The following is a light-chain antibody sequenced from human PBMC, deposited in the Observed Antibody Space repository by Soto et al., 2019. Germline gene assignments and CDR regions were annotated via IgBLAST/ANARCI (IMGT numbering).Light chain of an antibody. Sequence: EIVLTQSPGTLSLSPGERATLSCRASRSVGTFLAWYQQKPGQAPRLLIYGASSRATVIPDRFSGSGSGTDFTLTISRLEPEDFAVYYCQQYGSSSWTFGQGTKVDIK. CDR1: RSVGTF. CDR3: QQYGSSSWT. V-gene: IGKV3-20*01. J-gene: IGKJ1*01. CDR2: GAS.